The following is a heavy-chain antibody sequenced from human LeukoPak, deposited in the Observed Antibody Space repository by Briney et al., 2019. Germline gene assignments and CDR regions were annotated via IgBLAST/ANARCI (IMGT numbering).Heavy chain of an antibody. CDR1: GYTFTSYY. V-gene: IGHV1-46*01. D-gene: IGHD3-16*01. Sequence: GASVKGSCKASGYTFTSYYMHWVRQAPGQGLEWMGIINPSGGSTNYAQKFQGRVTMTGDTSTSTVYVELGSLRSEDTAMYYCARELHGGYFDYWGQGTLVAVSS. J-gene: IGHJ4*02. CDR2: INPSGGST. CDR3: ARELHGGYFDY.